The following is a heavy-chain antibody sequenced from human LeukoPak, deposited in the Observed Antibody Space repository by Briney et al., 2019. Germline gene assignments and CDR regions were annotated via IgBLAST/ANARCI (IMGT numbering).Heavy chain of an antibody. CDR3: ARDLAEALGI. V-gene: IGHV4-4*07. J-gene: IGHJ3*02. Sequence: SETLSLTCTVSGGSISSYYWSWIRQPAGKGLEWIGRIDTSGRTSYNPSLKSRVTMSVDTSKNHFSLRLSSVTAADTAVYYCARDLAEALGIWGQGTMVTVSS. CDR1: GGSISSYY. CDR2: IDTSGRT.